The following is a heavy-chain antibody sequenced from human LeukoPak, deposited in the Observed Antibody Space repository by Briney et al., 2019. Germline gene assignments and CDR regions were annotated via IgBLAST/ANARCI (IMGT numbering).Heavy chain of an antibody. V-gene: IGHV4-39*07. Sequence: KPSETLSLTCTVSGGSISSSSYYWGWIRQPPGKGLEWIGSIYYSGSTYYNPSLKSRVTISVDTSKNQFSLKLSSVTAADTAVYYCARDLGDYVWGSYRIGIYFDYWGQGTLVTVSS. J-gene: IGHJ4*02. CDR3: ARDLGDYVWGSYRIGIYFDY. CDR1: GGSISSSSYY. CDR2: IYYSGST. D-gene: IGHD3-16*02.